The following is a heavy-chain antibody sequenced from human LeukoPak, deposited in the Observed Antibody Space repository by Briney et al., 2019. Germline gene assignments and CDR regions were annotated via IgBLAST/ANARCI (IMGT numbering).Heavy chain of an antibody. CDR2: INHSGST. D-gene: IGHD5-18*01. CDR1: GGSIASYY. J-gene: IGHJ6*03. CDR3: ARTTEGGYTYDYFYYYYMDV. V-gene: IGHV4-59*12. Sequence: SETLSLTCTVSGGSIASYYWSWIRQFPGKGLEWIGEINHSGSTNYNPSLKSRVTISVDTSKNQFSLKLSSVTAADTAVYYCARTTEGGYTYDYFYYYYMDVWGKGTTVTISS.